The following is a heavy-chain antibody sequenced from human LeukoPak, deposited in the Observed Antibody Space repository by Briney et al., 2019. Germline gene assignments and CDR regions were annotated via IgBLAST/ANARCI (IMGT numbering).Heavy chain of an antibody. D-gene: IGHD1-26*01. Sequence: GGSLRLSCAASGFTFRSYEMNWVRQAPGKGLEWVSYISSSGSTIYYADSVKGRFTISRDNAKNSLYLQMNSLRAEDTAVYYCARGVGASIMAYWGQGTLVTVSS. CDR1: GFTFRSYE. V-gene: IGHV3-48*03. CDR3: ARGVGASIMAY. CDR2: ISSSGSTI. J-gene: IGHJ4*02.